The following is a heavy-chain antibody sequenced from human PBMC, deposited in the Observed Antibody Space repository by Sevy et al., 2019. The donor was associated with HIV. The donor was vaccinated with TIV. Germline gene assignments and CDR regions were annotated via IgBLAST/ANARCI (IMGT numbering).Heavy chain of an antibody. V-gene: IGHV3-23*01. CDR2: LDGSGGST. CDR1: GFTFSSYA. J-gene: IGHJ6*02. CDR3: ARVVGALPGYYYGMDV. D-gene: IGHD1-26*01. Sequence: GGSLRLSCAASGFTFSSYAMSWVRQAPGKGLKWVSALDGSGGSTYSADSVKGRFIISRDNSKNTLYLQMNSLRAEDTAIYFCARVVGALPGYYYGMDVWGQGTTVTVSS.